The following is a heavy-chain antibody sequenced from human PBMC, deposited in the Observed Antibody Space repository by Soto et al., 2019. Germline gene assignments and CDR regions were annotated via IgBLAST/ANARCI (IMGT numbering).Heavy chain of an antibody. CDR2: IILIFGTA. Sequence: GASVKVSCKASGGTFSSYAISWVRQAPGQGLEWMGGIILIFGTANYAQKFQGRVTITADESTSTAYMELSSLRSEDTAVYYCARDRDDYGGNSELPHYYGMDVWGQGTTVTVSS. V-gene: IGHV1-69*13. D-gene: IGHD4-17*01. J-gene: IGHJ6*02. CDR3: ARDRDDYGGNSELPHYYGMDV. CDR1: GGTFSSYA.